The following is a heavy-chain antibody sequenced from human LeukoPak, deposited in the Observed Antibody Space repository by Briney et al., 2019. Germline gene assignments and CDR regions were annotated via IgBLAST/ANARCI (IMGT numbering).Heavy chain of an antibody. J-gene: IGHJ4*02. V-gene: IGHV3-23*01. D-gene: IGHD3-9*01. CDR1: GFTFSSYA. Sequence: QSGGSLRLSCAASGFTFSSYAMSWVRQAPGKGLEWVSAISGSGGSTYYADSVKGRFTISRDNSKNTLYLQMNSLRAEDTAVYYCAKGADILTGYYDIPPLIGFDYWGQGTLVTVSS. CDR2: ISGSGGST. CDR3: AKGADILTGYYDIPPLIGFDY.